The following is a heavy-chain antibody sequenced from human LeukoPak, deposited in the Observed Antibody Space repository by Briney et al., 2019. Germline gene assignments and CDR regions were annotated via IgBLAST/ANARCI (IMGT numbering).Heavy chain of an antibody. V-gene: IGHV4-4*02. Sequence: SETLSLTCAVSGASISSSHWWSWVRQPPRKGLEWIGEIYHGGSTNCNPSLKSRVTISVDTSKNQFSLKLSSVTAADTAVYYCAREPRYCSSTSCYAFDYWGQGTLVTVSS. J-gene: IGHJ4*02. CDR3: AREPRYCSSTSCYAFDY. CDR2: IYHGGST. CDR1: GASISSSHW. D-gene: IGHD2-2*01.